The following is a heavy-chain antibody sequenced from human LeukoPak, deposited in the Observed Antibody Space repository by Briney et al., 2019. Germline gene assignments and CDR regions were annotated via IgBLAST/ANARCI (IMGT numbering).Heavy chain of an antibody. CDR3: FAYDSDTSLDY. J-gene: IGHJ4*02. CDR2: INVANGNT. CDR1: GYTFTNYA. Sequence: ASVKVSCKASGYTFTNYAMHWVRQAPGQRLEWMGWINVANGNTKYSQEFQGRVTITRDTSASTAFMELSRLRSDDTAVYYCFAYDSDTSLDYWGQGTLVSVSS. V-gene: IGHV1-3*01. D-gene: IGHD3-22*01.